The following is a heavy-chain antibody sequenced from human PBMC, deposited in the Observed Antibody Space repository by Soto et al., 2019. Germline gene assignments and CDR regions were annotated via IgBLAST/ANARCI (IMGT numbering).Heavy chain of an antibody. D-gene: IGHD3-3*01. CDR1: GYTFTTYG. V-gene: IGHV1-18*04. J-gene: IGHJ4*02. CDR3: ARGSQNYDF. CDR2: ISVYNGNT. Sequence: ASVKVSCKASGYTFTTYGIAWERQAPGQGLEWMGWISVYNGNTKYGKKVQDRVAMTTDTSTSTAYMELRSLRSDDTAMYYCARGSQNYDFWGQGTLVTVAS.